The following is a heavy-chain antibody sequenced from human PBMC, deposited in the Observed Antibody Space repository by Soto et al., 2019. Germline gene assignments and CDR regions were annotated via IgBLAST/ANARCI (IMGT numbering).Heavy chain of an antibody. J-gene: IGHJ4*02. D-gene: IGHD3-9*01. CDR3: ARDRYGGFDY. CDR2: INYVGKT. Sequence: PSEALSVTCSVSGGSINSKSYFWGWIRQTPGKGLEWIASINYVGKTYYSPSLKSRLAISVDTSKNQFSLRLSSVTAADTAVYYCARDRYGGFDYWGLGTLVTVSS. CDR1: GGSINSKSYF. V-gene: IGHV4-39*01.